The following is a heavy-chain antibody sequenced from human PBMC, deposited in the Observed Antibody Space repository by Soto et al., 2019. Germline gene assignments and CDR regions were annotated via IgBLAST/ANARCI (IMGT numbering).Heavy chain of an antibody. Sequence: GGSLRLSCAASGFTFSSYAMSWVRQAPGKGLEWVSAISGSGGSTYYADSVKGRFTISRDNSKNTLYLQMNSLRAEDTAVYYCAKPRTYSSSWYFEFDYWGQGTLVTVSS. D-gene: IGHD6-13*01. J-gene: IGHJ4*02. V-gene: IGHV3-23*01. CDR1: GFTFSSYA. CDR2: ISGSGGST. CDR3: AKPRTYSSSWYFEFDY.